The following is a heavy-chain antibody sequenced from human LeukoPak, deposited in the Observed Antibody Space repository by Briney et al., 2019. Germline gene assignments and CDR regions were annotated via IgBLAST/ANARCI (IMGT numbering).Heavy chain of an antibody. Sequence: GGSRRLSCAASGSTFSMDWMSWVRQAQGKGLEWVAHIKKDGSEKKYVDSVKRRFTISRDNAENSLYLQMNSLRAEDTAVYYCARRREQVSFISRRKDQSFDYWGQGTLVTVSS. D-gene: IGHD1-14*01. CDR2: IKKDGSEK. CDR1: GSTFSMDW. CDR3: ARRREQVSFISRRKDQSFDY. J-gene: IGHJ4*02. V-gene: IGHV3-7*01.